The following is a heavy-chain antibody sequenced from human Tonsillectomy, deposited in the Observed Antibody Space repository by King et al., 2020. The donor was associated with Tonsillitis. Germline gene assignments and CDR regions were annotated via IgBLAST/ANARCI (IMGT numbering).Heavy chain of an antibody. Sequence: QLVQSGTEVKKPGASVKVSCKASGYTFPSYGISWVRQAPGQGPEWMGWFNPYNGNTNYAQKLQGRVTMTTDTSTSTAYMDMRSLRSDDTAVYYCARGLVRGVILDYFDYWGQGTLVTVSS. CDR2: FNPYNGNT. CDR3: ARGLVRGVILDYFDY. D-gene: IGHD3-10*01. V-gene: IGHV1-18*01. J-gene: IGHJ4*02. CDR1: GYTFPSYG.